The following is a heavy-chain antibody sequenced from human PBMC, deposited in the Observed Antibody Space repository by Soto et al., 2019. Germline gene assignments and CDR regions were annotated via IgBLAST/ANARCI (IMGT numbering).Heavy chain of an antibody. J-gene: IGHJ3*02. D-gene: IGHD3-22*01. CDR1: GGSISSYY. Sequence: SETLSLTCTVSGGSISSYYWSWIRQPAGKGLEWIGRIYTSGSTNYNPSLKSRVTMSVDTSKNQFSLKLSSVTAADTAVYYCARLGERYYYDSSGPIPDAFDIWGQGTMVTVSS. CDR3: ARLGERYYYDSSGPIPDAFDI. CDR2: IYTSGST. V-gene: IGHV4-4*07.